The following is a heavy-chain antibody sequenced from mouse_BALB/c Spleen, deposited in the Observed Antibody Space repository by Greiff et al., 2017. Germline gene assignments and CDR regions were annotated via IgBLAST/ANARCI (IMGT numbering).Heavy chain of an antibody. V-gene: IGHV1S127*01. Sequence: VQLQQPGAELVKPGASVKMSCKASGYTFTSYWMHWVKQRPGQGLEWIGVIDPSDSYTSYNQKFKGKATLTVDTSSSTAYMQLSSLTSEDSAVYYCTSTGYYFDYWGQGTTLTVSS. CDR3: TSTGYYFDY. J-gene: IGHJ2*01. D-gene: IGHD4-1*02. CDR1: GYTFTSYW. CDR2: IDPSDSYT.